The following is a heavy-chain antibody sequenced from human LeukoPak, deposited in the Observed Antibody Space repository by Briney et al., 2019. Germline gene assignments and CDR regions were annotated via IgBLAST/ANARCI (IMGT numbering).Heavy chain of an antibody. J-gene: IGHJ4*02. Sequence: GGSLRLSCAAPAFTFSSYAMTWVRQAPGKGLEWVSAISGSGGSAYYADSVKGRFTISRDNSKNTLYLQMINLRAEDTAVYYCASSSRYSSSSGDYWGQGTLVTVSS. CDR2: ISGSGGSA. CDR1: AFTFSSYA. V-gene: IGHV3-23*01. CDR3: ASSSRYSSSSGDY. D-gene: IGHD6-6*01.